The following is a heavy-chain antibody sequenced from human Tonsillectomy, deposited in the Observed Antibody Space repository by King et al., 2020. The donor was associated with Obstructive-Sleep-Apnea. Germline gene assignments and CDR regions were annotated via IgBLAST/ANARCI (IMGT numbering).Heavy chain of an antibody. J-gene: IGHJ6*02. CDR3: ARGGTSYLYYYGMDV. CDR2: IYHSGST. Sequence: LQLQESGPGLVKPSGTLSLTCAVSGGSISSSNWWSWVRQPPGKGLEWIGEIYHSGSTHYNPSLKSRVTISVDKSTNQFSLKLSSVTAADTAVYYCARGGTSYLYYYGMDVWGQGTTVTVSS. CDR1: GGSISSSNW. D-gene: IGHD2-2*01. V-gene: IGHV4-4*02.